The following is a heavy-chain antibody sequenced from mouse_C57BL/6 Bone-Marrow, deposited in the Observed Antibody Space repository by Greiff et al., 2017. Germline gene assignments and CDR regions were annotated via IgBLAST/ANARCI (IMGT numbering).Heavy chain of an antibody. D-gene: IGHD2-1*01. CDR3: VNGDCNYPFDD. V-gene: IGHV7-4*01. Sequence: EVKLVESGGGLVQPGASLRLSCAASGFTFTDYYMSWVRQPPGKAPEWLALIRNKANGYTTEYTASVKGRFTISRANSQNILYLQMNTRRAEDSATYYCVNGDCNYPFDDWGQGTTLTVSS. CDR1: GFTFTDYY. CDR2: IRNKANGYTT. J-gene: IGHJ2*01.